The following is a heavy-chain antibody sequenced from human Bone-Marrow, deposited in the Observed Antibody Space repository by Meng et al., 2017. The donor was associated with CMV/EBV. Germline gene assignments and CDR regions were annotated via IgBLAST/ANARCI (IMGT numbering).Heavy chain of an antibody. CDR1: GFTFSSYW. Sequence: GESLKISCAASGFTFSSYWTHWVRQAPGKGLVWVSRINSDGSSTSYADSVKGRFTISRDNAKNTLYLQMNSLRAEDTAVYYCARVYCSGGSCSLDYWGQGTLVTVSS. CDR3: ARVYCSGGSCSLDY. V-gene: IGHV3-74*01. CDR2: INSDGSST. J-gene: IGHJ4*02. D-gene: IGHD2-15*01.